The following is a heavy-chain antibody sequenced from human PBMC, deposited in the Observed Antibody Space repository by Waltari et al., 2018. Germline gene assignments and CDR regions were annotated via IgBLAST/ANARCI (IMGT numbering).Heavy chain of an antibody. Sequence: EVQLVESGGGLVQPGGSLRLSCAASGFTFSSYWMSWVRQAPGKGLEWVANIKQDGSEKYYVDSVKGRFTISRDNAKNSLYLQMNSLRAEDTAVYYCARDRQYDFWSGYPYYFDYWGQGTLVTVSS. CDR2: IKQDGSEK. V-gene: IGHV3-7*01. D-gene: IGHD3-3*01. J-gene: IGHJ4*02. CDR1: GFTFSSYW. CDR3: ARDRQYDFWSGYPYYFDY.